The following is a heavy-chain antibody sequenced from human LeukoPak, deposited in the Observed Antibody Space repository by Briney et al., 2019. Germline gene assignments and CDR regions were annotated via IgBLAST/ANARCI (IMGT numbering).Heavy chain of an antibody. J-gene: IGHJ4*02. CDR3: ARGGSYGGDYFDY. CDR1: GGSISGYY. D-gene: IGHD1-26*01. CDR2: IYHSGST. V-gene: IGHV4-38-2*02. Sequence: SETLSLTCTVSGGSISGYYWGWIRQPPGKGLEWIGSIYHSGSTYYNPSLKSRVTISVDTSKNQFSLKLSSVTAADTAVYYCARGGSYGGDYFDYWGQGTLVTVSS.